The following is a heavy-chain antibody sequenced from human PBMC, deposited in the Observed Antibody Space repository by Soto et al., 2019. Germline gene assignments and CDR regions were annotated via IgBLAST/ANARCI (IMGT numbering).Heavy chain of an antibody. J-gene: IGHJ6*04. CDR3: ARDDVLCDGGRCYGIPLDV. Sequence: GGSLRLSCAASGFTVSSNYITWVRQAPGKGLEWVSLIQSGGTTYYADSVKGRFTISRDTSENTLHLQMDSLRVEDTAVYYCARDDVLCDGGRCYGIPLDVCGKGTTVTVPS. CDR2: IQSGGTT. D-gene: IGHD2-15*01. CDR1: GFTVSSNY. V-gene: IGHV3-66*01.